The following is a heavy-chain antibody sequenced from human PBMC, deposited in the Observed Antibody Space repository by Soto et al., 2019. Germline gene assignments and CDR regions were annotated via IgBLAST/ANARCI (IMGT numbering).Heavy chain of an antibody. D-gene: IGHD3-10*01. J-gene: IGHJ5*02. CDR2: IYYSGST. CDR3: AREVLLWFGEPGRWFDP. CDR1: GGSISSGDYY. Sequence: QVQLQESGPGLVKPSQTLSLTCTVSGGSISSGDYYWSWIRQPPGKGLEWIGYIYYSGSTYYNPSLTSRVTISVDTSKNQFSRKLISVTAADTAVYYCAREVLLWFGEPGRWFDPWGQGTLVTVSS. V-gene: IGHV4-30-4*01.